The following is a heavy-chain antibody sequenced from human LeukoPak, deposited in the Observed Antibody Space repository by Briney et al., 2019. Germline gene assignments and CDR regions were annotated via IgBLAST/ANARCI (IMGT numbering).Heavy chain of an antibody. CDR3: ARDDNVFDY. D-gene: IGHD2-8*01. CDR1: GGSTSSYY. V-gene: IGHV4-59*01. J-gene: IGHJ4*02. Sequence: PSETLSLTCTVSGGSTSSYYWSWIRQPPGKGLEWIGYIYYSGSSKYNPSLKSRVTISVDTSKNQFSLKLSSVTAADTAVYYCARDDNVFDYWGQGTLVTVSS. CDR2: IYYSGSS.